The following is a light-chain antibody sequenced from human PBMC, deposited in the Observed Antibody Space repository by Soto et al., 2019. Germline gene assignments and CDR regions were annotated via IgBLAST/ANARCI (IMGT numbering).Light chain of an antibody. V-gene: IGKV2-30*02. Sequence: VITQSPLSLPVTLGPPASISCRVTQSLVPSNGNNYLVWFHQRPGQSPRRLIYKGSIRDSGVPDRFSGSGSGTEFTLKISRVEADDVGVYYCMQGTHWPRTFGQGTKVEI. CDR1: QSLVPSNGNNY. J-gene: IGKJ1*01. CDR2: KGS. CDR3: MQGTHWPRT.